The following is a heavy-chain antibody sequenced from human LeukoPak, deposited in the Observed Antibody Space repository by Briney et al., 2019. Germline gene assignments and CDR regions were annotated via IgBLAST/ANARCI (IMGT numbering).Heavy chain of an antibody. CDR1: GYIFTGYY. D-gene: IGHD1-1*01. V-gene: IGHV1-8*03. CDR2: MNPNSGNT. Sequence: VASVKVSCKASGYIFTGYYMHWVRQATGQGLEWMGWMNPNSGNTGYAQKFQGRVTITRNTSISTAYMELSSLRSEDTAVYYCARGGTSYYYYYMDVWGKGTAVTVSS. CDR3: ARGGTSYYYYYMDV. J-gene: IGHJ6*03.